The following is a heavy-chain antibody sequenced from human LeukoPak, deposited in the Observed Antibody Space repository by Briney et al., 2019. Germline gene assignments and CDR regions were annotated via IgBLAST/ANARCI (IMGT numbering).Heavy chain of an antibody. CDR3: ARQSGIVVVPAALRWFDP. CDR1: GGSFSGYY. J-gene: IGHJ5*02. V-gene: IGHV4-34*01. D-gene: IGHD2-2*01. Sequence: SETQSLTCAVYGGSFSGYYWSWIRQPPGKGLEWIGEINHSGSTNYNPSLKSRVTISVDTSKNQFSLKLSSVTAADTAVNYCARQSGIVVVPAALRWFDPWGQGTLVTVSS. CDR2: INHSGST.